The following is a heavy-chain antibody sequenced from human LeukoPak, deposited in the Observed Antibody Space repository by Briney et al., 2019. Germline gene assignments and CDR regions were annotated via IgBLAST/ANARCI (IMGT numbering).Heavy chain of an antibody. CDR2: INAGNGNT. CDR3: ARSCSSTSCESDYFDY. J-gene: IGHJ4*02. Sequence: ASVKVSCKASGYTFTSYAMHWVRQAPGQRLEWMGWINAGNGNTKYSQKFQGRVTITRDTSASTAYMELSSLRSEDTAVSYCARSCSSTSCESDYFDYWGQGTLVTVSS. D-gene: IGHD2-2*01. V-gene: IGHV1-3*01. CDR1: GYTFTSYA.